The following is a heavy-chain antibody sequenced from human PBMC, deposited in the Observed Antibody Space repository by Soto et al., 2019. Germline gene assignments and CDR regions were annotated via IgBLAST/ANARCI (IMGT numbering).Heavy chain of an antibody. CDR3: TSVLSKTAGYYFDF. J-gene: IGHJ4*02. CDR1: GFSFSRYG. CDR2: IWYDGSKQ. Sequence: QAPLVASGGGVVQPGGTLKLSCAASGFSFSRYGIHWVRQPPGKGLEWVAVIWYDGSKQYYADFVKGRFTISRDNFKNMAFLQLSSLRADDTAVYYWTSVLSKTAGYYFDFWGQGTLVTVAS. V-gene: IGHV3-33*01. D-gene: IGHD1-1*01.